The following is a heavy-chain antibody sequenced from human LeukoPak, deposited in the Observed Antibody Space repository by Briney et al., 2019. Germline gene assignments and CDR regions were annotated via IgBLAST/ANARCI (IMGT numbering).Heavy chain of an antibody. V-gene: IGHV3-23*01. CDR3: AKSRRPGTMAFAY. CDR1: GFTFSNYD. CDR2: LSGSGGST. Sequence: GGSLRLSCAASGFTFSNYDMSWVRQAPGKGLEWVSGLSGSGGSTYYADSVKGRFTISRDNSKNTLYLQMNGLRAEDTAVYYCAKSRRPGTMAFAYWGQGTLVTVSS. D-gene: IGHD3-10*01. J-gene: IGHJ4*02.